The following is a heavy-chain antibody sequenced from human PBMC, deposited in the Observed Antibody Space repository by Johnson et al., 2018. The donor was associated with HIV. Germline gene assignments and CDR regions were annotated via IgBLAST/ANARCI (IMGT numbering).Heavy chain of an antibody. V-gene: IGHV3-15*01. Sequence: VQLVESGGGVVRPGGSLRLSCVSSGFSSDDYGMSWVRQAPGKGLEWVGRIKSKTDGGTTDYAAPVKGRFTISRDDSKNTLYLQMNSLKTEDTAVYYCTTDRGGRGDAFDIWGQGTMVTVSS. D-gene: IGHD1-26*01. J-gene: IGHJ3*02. CDR3: TTDRGGRGDAFDI. CDR1: GFSSDDYG. CDR2: IKSKTDGGTT.